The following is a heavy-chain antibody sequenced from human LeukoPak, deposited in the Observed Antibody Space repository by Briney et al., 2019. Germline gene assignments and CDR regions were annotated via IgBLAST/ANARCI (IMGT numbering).Heavy chain of an antibody. CDR3: ARAAYSSSHYFDY. CDR2: INHSGST. CDR1: GGSFSGYY. J-gene: IGHJ4*02. Sequence: ETLSLTCAVYGGSFSGYYWSWIRQAPGKGLEWIGEINHSGSTNYNPSLKSRVTISVDTSKNQFSLKLSSVTAADTAVYYCARAAYSSSHYFDYWGQGTLVTVSS. D-gene: IGHD6-13*01. V-gene: IGHV4-34*01.